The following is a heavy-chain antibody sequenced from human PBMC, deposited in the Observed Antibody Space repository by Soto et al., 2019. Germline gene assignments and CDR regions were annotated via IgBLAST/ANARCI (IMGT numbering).Heavy chain of an antibody. D-gene: IGHD3-22*01. CDR2: ISSSSSYI. V-gene: IGHV3-21*01. Sequence: GGSLRLSCAASGFTFSSYSMNWVRQAPGKGLEWVSSISSSSSYIQSADSVKGRFTISRDNAKNSLFLQMNSLRAEDTAVYYCARDPPRTYYYDSSADYGMDVWGQGTTVTVSS. CDR1: GFTFSSYS. CDR3: ARDPPRTYYYDSSADYGMDV. J-gene: IGHJ6*02.